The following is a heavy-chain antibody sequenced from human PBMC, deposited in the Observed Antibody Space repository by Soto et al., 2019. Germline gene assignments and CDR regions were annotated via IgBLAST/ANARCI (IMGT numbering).Heavy chain of an antibody. Sequence: QLQLQESGPGLVKPSETLSLTCTVSGGSISSSSYYWGWIRQPPGKGLEWIGSIYYNGSTYYNPSLRSQVPLSVDTSMNQFPLKLSSVTAADTAVYYCATLWFGEADYWGQGTLVTVSS. D-gene: IGHD3-10*01. CDR1: GGSISSSSYY. CDR2: IYYNGST. J-gene: IGHJ4*02. CDR3: ATLWFGEADY. V-gene: IGHV4-39*01.